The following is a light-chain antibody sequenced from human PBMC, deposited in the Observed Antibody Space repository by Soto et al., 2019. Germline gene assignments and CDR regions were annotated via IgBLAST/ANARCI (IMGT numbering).Light chain of an antibody. J-gene: IGLJ1*01. CDR2: EVN. CDR3: SSSGGSPTYV. CDR1: SSNVGSYKL. V-gene: IGLV2-23*02. Sequence: QSVLTQPASVSGSPGQSITISCTGTSSNVGSYKLVSWYQQHPGKAPKLMIFEVNKRPSGVSNRFSGSKSGNTASLTISGPKVEEEADYYCSSSGGSPTYVFGTGTKVTVL.